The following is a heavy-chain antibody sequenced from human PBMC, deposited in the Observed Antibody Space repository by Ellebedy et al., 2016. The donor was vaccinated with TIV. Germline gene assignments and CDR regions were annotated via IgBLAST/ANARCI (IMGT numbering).Heavy chain of an antibody. D-gene: IGHD5-12*01. CDR2: IIGMFGTA. V-gene: IGHV1-69*13. Sequence: SVQVSCKASAGTFSGFAISWVRHAPGQGLEWMGGIIGMFGTASYAQKFLARVTITSDEFTSTAYMEMSSLRSEDTAVYYCARHSGYHAISYLAYWGQGTLVTVSS. CDR1: AGTFSGFA. J-gene: IGHJ4*02. CDR3: ARHSGYHAISYLAY.